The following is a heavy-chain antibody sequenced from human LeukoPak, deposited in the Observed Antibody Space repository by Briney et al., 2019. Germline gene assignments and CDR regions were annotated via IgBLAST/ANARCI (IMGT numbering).Heavy chain of an antibody. Sequence: GGSLRLSCSASGFTFSSYAMHWVRQAPGKGLEYVSAISSNGGSIYYADSVKGRFTISRDNSKNTLYLQMSSLRAEDTAVYYCVKGEYSSSSSFCYWGQGTLVTVSS. J-gene: IGHJ4*02. CDR3: VKGEYSSSSSFCY. CDR1: GFTFSSYA. D-gene: IGHD6-6*01. CDR2: ISSNGGSI. V-gene: IGHV3-64D*06.